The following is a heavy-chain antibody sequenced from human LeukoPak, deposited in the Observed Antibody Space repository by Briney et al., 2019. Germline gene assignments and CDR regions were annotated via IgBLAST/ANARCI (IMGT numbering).Heavy chain of an antibody. J-gene: IGHJ4*02. V-gene: IGHV4-61*08. D-gene: IGHD3-10*01. CDR2: IYYSGST. CDR1: GVSIGSGDYY. Sequence: PSETLSLTCTVSGVSIGSGDYYWSWIRQPPGKGLEWIGYIYYSGSTKYNPSLKSRVTISVDTSKNQFSLKLSSVTAADTAVYYCGSGSYYFDYWGQGTLVTVST. CDR3: GSGSYYFDY.